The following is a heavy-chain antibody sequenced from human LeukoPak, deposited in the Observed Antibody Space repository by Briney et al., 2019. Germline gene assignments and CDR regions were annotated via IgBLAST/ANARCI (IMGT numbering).Heavy chain of an antibody. Sequence: SETLSLTCTVSGGSISSSTYYWGWIRQPPGKGLEWIGSIYSGGRTYYNPSLNSRVTVSVDRSKNQFSLRLSSATAADTAVYYCARETSQKGAHYMDVWGKGTTVTISS. D-gene: IGHD3-16*01. CDR1: GGSISSSTYY. CDR2: IYSGGRT. J-gene: IGHJ6*03. CDR3: ARETSQKGAHYMDV. V-gene: IGHV4-39*07.